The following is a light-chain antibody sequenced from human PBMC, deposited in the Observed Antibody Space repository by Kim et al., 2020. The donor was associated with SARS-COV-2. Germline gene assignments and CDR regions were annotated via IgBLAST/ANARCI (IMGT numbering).Light chain of an antibody. Sequence: VINTCTGTSSSTGAGSEVLCYQHLPGTAPNVLIFSNDIRPSGVPDRFSASKSGTSASLAITGLQAEDEADDYCQSYDNSLGGSRVFGGGTQLTVL. J-gene: IGLJ2*01. CDR2: SND. CDR3: QSYDNSLGGSRV. V-gene: IGLV1-40*01. CDR1: SSSTGAGSE.